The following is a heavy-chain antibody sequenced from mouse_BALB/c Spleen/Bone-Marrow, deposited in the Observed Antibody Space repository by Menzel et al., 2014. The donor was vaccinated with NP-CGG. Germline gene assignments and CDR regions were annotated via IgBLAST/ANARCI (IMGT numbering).Heavy chain of an antibody. CDR3: ARQTYYDYDGYFDY. D-gene: IGHD2-4*01. CDR1: GFTFSSYG. J-gene: IGHJ2*01. Sequence: EVQLVESGGDLVKSGGSLKLSCAASGFTFSSYGMSWVRQTPDKRLEWVATISSGGSYTYYPDSVKGRSTISRDNAKNTLYLQMSSLKSEDTAMYYCARQTYYDYDGYFDYWGQGTTLTVSS. CDR2: ISSGGSYT. V-gene: IGHV5-6*01.